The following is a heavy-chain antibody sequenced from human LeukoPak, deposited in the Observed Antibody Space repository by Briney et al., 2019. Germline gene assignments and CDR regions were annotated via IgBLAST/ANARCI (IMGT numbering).Heavy chain of an antibody. D-gene: IGHD6-13*01. Sequence: SSETLSLTCTVSGGSISSSSYYWGWIRQPPGKGLEWIGSIYYSGSTYYNPSLKSRVAISVDTSKNQFSLKLSSVTAADTAVYYCARFHSRWYFDLWGRGTLVTVSS. V-gene: IGHV4-39*07. CDR2: IYYSGST. CDR1: GGSISSSSYY. CDR3: ARFHSRWYFDL. J-gene: IGHJ2*01.